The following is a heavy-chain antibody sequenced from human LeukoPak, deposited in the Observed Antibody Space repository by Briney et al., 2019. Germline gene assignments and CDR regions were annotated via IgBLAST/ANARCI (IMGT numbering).Heavy chain of an antibody. CDR3: AKDRDVWGSLLDY. V-gene: IGHV3-23*01. Sequence: GGSLRLSCAASGFTFDDYGMGWVRQAPGKGLEWVSTISGSGASTYYADSVKGRFTISRDNSKNTLYLQMNSLRAEDTAVYYCAKDRDVWGSLLDYWGQGTLVTVSS. J-gene: IGHJ4*02. CDR1: GFTFDDYG. D-gene: IGHD3-16*01. CDR2: ISGSGAST.